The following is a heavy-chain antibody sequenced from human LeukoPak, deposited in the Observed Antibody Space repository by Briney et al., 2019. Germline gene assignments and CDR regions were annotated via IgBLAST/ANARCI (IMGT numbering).Heavy chain of an antibody. J-gene: IGHJ4*02. CDR2: VYYSGST. CDR1: GGSINNYY. CDR3: TRETVVGVAAGTFDQ. D-gene: IGHD6-13*01. V-gene: IGHV4-59*01. Sequence: PSKTLSLTCSVSGGSINNYYWTWIRQTPGKGLEWIGYVYYSGSTHSNPSLKSRVSISLDTSKNQFSLKLKSVTAADTAVYYCTRETVVGVAAGTFDQWGQGTLVTVSS.